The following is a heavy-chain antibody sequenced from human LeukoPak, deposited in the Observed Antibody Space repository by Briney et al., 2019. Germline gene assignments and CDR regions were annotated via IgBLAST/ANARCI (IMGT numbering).Heavy chain of an antibody. CDR1: GGSFSVFY. D-gene: IGHD3-9*01. V-gene: IGHV4-34*01. CDR3: ARGRRHYDILTGYANDAFDI. J-gene: IGHJ3*02. Sequence: PSETLSLTCAVYGGSFSVFYWSWIRPPPGKGLEWIGEIKHSGRTNYNPSLKSRVTISVDTSKNQFSLKLSSVTAADTAVYYCARGRRHYDILTGYANDAFDIWGQGTMVTVSS. CDR2: IKHSGRT.